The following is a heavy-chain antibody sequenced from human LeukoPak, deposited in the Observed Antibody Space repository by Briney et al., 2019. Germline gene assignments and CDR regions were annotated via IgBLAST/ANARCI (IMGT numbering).Heavy chain of an antibody. CDR1: GYTFTGYY. CDR3: ARGSHPVDTAMVTWAFGY. J-gene: IGHJ4*02. Sequence: ASVKVSCKASGYTFTGYYMHWVRQAPGQGLEWMGGIIPIFGTANYAQKFQGRVTITTDESTSTAYMELSSLRSEDTAVYYCARGSHPVDTAMVTWAFGYWGQGTLVTVSS. CDR2: IIPIFGTA. D-gene: IGHD5-18*01. V-gene: IGHV1-69*05.